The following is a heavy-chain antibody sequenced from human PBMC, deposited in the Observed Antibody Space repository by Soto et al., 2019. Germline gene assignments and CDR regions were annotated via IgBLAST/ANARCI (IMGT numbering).Heavy chain of an antibody. Sequence: SVKVSCKASVGSFSSYAISWVRQAPGQGLEWMGGIIPIFGTANYAQKFQGRVTITADESTSTAYMELSSLRSEDTAVYYCARDGDCSGGSCYSDYYGMDVWGQGTTVTV. D-gene: IGHD2-15*01. CDR1: VGSFSSYA. CDR3: ARDGDCSGGSCYSDYYGMDV. V-gene: IGHV1-69*13. CDR2: IIPIFGTA. J-gene: IGHJ6*02.